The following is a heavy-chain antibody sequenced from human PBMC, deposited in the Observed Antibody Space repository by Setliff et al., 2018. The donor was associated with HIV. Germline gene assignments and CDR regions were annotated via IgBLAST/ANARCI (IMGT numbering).Heavy chain of an antibody. V-gene: IGHV4-39*01. Sequence: ASETLSLTCTVSGGSIDSTSYYWGWIRQPPGKGLEWIGSIYYSGTTYYNPSLKSRVTISVDRSRNQFSLTLSSVTAADTATYYCAPRGIVEVTISMPGEYFVHWGHGTLVTVSS. CDR2: IYYSGTT. D-gene: IGHD2-15*01. CDR1: GGSIDSTSYY. CDR3: APRGIVEVTISMPGEYFVH. J-gene: IGHJ1*01.